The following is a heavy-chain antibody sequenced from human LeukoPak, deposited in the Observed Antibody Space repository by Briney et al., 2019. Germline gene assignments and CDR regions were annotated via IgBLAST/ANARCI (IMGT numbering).Heavy chain of an antibody. D-gene: IGHD6-13*01. Sequence: SETLSLTCTVSGGSISSYYWTWIRQPPGKGLEWIGYISYSGTTNYNPSLKSRVTISVDTSKNQFSLKLSSVTAADTAVYYCARSMSYRSTWYTDYWGQGTLVTVSS. CDR3: ARSMSYRSTWYTDY. J-gene: IGHJ4*02. CDR2: ISYSGTT. CDR1: GGSISSYY. V-gene: IGHV4-59*08.